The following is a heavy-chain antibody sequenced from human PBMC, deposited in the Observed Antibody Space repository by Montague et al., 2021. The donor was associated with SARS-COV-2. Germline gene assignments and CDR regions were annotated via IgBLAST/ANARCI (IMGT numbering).Heavy chain of an antibody. CDR2: ISYDGSNT. J-gene: IGHJ1*01. CDR3: ARGIDGYNEYFQH. V-gene: IGHV3-30*04. Sequence: SLSLSCAASVFTFSSYAMHWVRQAPGKGLEWVALISYDGSNTYSLYSVKGRFTISRDNSKNTLYLQMNGLRAEDTAVYYCARGIDGYNEYFQHWGQGTLVTVSS. D-gene: IGHD5-24*01. CDR1: VFTFSSYA.